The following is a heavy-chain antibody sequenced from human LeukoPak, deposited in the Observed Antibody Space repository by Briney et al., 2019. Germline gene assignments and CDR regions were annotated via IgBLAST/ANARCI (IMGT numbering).Heavy chain of an antibody. J-gene: IGHJ4*02. V-gene: IGHV3-23*01. Sequence: GGSLRLSRTVSGFTVSSNSMSWVRQAAGKGLEWDSVISGSGANIYYADSVKGRFTISRDNSKNTLYLQMNSLRAEDTAVYYCAKAADRYCGGDCSVPGYWGQGTLVTVSS. CDR1: GFTVSSNS. D-gene: IGHD2-21*02. CDR3: AKAADRYCGGDCSVPGY. CDR2: ISGSGANI.